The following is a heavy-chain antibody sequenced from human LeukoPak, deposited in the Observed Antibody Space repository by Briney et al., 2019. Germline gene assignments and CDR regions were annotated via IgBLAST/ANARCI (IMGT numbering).Heavy chain of an antibody. CDR3: AKDYDYYDTYYFDY. D-gene: IGHD3-22*01. Sequence: GGSLRLSCAGSGLTLSRSWMSWVRQAPGKGLQWVANIKEDESEKDYVDSVKGRFTISRDDAKNSLELQMNSLRVEDTAVYYCAKDYDYYDTYYFDYWGQGTLVTVSS. CDR2: IKEDESEK. CDR1: GLTLSRSW. V-gene: IGHV3-7*03. J-gene: IGHJ4*02.